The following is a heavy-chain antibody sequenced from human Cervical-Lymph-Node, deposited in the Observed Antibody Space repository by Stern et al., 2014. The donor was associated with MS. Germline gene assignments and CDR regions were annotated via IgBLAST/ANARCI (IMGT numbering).Heavy chain of an antibody. J-gene: IGHJ4*02. D-gene: IGHD2-21*02. CDR3: AIADGLGDYCFDY. Sequence: VQLLESGAEVKKPGSSVKVSCTASGGTFSSYAISWVRQAPAQGLEWLGGINHIFGTANYAQKFQGRVTITADESTSTAYMELSSLRSEDTAVYYCAIADGLGDYCFDYWGQGTLVTVSS. V-gene: IGHV1-69*01. CDR1: GGTFSSYA. CDR2: INHIFGTA.